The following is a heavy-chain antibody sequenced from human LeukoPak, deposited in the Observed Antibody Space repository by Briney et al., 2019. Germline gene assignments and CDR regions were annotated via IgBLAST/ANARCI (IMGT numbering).Heavy chain of an antibody. J-gene: IGHJ6*02. D-gene: IGHD3-10*01. CDR2: IYSDSTT. Sequence: GGSLRLSCAASGFTVSTDYMAWVRQAPGKGLEWVSIIYSDSTTYYADSVKGRYTISNHISKNTLYLQMNNLRPDDTAVYYCARDRFNGMDVWGQGTTVTVS. CDR1: GFTVSTDY. CDR3: ARDRFNGMDV. V-gene: IGHV3-53*04.